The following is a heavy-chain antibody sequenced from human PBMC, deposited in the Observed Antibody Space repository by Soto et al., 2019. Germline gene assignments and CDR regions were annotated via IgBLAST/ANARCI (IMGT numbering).Heavy chain of an antibody. D-gene: IGHD2-15*01. V-gene: IGHV1-18*01. J-gene: IGHJ4*02. CDR1: GYTFTNYG. CDR2: INTSNDNK. CDR3: ARDPGAASFDF. Sequence: QVHLVQSGAEVKKPGASVKVSCKASGYTFTNYGISWVRQAPGEGLGWVGWINTSNDNKLYAQKLQGRLTLTTDTSTSTAYMDLTTLRSDDTAVYFCARDPGAASFDFWAQGTLVTVSS.